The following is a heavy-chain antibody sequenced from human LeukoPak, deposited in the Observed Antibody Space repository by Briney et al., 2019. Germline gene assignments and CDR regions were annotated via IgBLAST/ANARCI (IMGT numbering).Heavy chain of an antibody. CDR3: ARDGFSNGDPHHDGFDI. V-gene: IGHV3-48*04. Sequence: GGSLRLSCAASGFTFSAYSMNWVRQAPGKGLEWVSYISSGSYTIYYADSVKGRFTISRDNAKNSLYLEMNSLRAEDTAVYYCARDGFSNGDPHHDGFDIWGQGTMVTVSS. J-gene: IGHJ3*02. CDR2: ISSGSYTI. D-gene: IGHD2-8*01. CDR1: GFTFSAYS.